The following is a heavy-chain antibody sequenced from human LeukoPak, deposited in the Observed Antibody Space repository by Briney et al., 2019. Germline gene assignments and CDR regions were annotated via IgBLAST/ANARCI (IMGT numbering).Heavy chain of an antibody. V-gene: IGHV1-2*02. J-gene: IGHJ5*02. CDR1: GYSFSAYY. D-gene: IGHD5-12*01. CDR2: INPNTGGT. Sequence: ASVKVSCTASGYSFSAYYIHWVRQAPGQGLEWMGWINPNTGGTHFEQKFQGRVTMTRDTSISTAYMELTRLTSDDTAVYYCARESYSGYVRWFDPWGQGALVTVSS. CDR3: ARESYSGYVRWFDP.